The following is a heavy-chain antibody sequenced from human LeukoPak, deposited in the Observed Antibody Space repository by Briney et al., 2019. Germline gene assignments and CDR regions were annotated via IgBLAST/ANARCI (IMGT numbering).Heavy chain of an antibody. J-gene: IGHJ3*02. Sequence: PGGSLRLSCAASGFTFDNYYMTWVRQAPGKGLEWVANIKQDGSEKYYVDSVKGRFIISRDNAKNSLYLQMNSLRAEDTAVYYCARPRGGAYAGAFDIWGQGTMVTVSS. CDR3: ARPRGGAYAGAFDI. CDR1: GFTFDNYY. D-gene: IGHD1-26*01. V-gene: IGHV3-7*05. CDR2: IKQDGSEK.